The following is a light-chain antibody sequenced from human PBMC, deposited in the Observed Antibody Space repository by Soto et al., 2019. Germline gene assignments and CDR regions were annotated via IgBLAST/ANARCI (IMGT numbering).Light chain of an antibody. V-gene: IGKV3D-15*01. CDR1: QSVSSD. Sequence: IVMTQSPDTRYLSPGERATLSCRASQSVSSDLAWYQQKPGQAPRLVIYDIFTRATGVPTRISGSASGTEVTLTISSLKSEDCPVCYCQQYNSWPLTFGGGTKVDIK. CDR3: QQYNSWPLT. J-gene: IGKJ4*01. CDR2: DIF.